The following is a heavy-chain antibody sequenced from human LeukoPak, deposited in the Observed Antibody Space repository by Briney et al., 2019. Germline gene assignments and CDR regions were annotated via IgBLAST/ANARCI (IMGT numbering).Heavy chain of an antibody. CDR3: PRPTPLHSSAWYPGYDY. Sequence: GASEKVSYKVSGYTLTELCMHWVRQSPGKGLEWVGGFDPEDGETIYAQKFQGRVTMTEDTSTDTAYMELSSLTSEDTAVYYCPRPTPLHSSAWYPGYDYWGQGTLVTVSS. D-gene: IGHD6-19*01. J-gene: IGHJ4*02. CDR1: GYTLTELC. V-gene: IGHV1-24*01. CDR2: FDPEDGET.